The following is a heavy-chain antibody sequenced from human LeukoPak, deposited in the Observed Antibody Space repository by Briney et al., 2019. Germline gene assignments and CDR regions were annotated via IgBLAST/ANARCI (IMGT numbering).Heavy chain of an antibody. CDR1: GGSISSSSYY. CDR3: ARRGMRVEYGMDV. V-gene: IGHV4-39*01. CDR2: IYYSGST. J-gene: IGHJ6*02. D-gene: IGHD3-3*01. Sequence: SETLSLTCTVSGGSISSSSYYWGWIRQPPGKGLEWIGSIYYSGSTYYNPSLKSRVTISVDTSKDQFSLKLSSVTAADTAVYYCARRGMRVEYGMDVWGQGTTVTVSS.